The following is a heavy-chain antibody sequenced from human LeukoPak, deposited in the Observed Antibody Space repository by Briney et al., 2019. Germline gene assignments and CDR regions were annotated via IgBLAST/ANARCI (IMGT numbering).Heavy chain of an antibody. V-gene: IGHV1-18*01. CDR3: GMVRDGAFDI. CDR2: ITAYNGNT. D-gene: IGHD3-10*01. J-gene: IGHJ3*02. Sequence: GASVKVSCKASGYSFTTYGISWVRQAPGQGLEWMGWITAYNGNTKYGQNLQGRVTMTTDTSTSTAYMELRSLRSDDTAVYYCGMVRDGAFDIWGQGTMVTVSS. CDR1: GYSFTTYG.